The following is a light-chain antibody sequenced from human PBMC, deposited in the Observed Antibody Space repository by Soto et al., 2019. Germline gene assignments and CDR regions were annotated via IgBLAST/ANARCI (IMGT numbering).Light chain of an antibody. CDR2: LNSDGSH. CDR3: QTWGTGIRV. V-gene: IGLV4-69*01. CDR1: SGHNSYA. Sequence: QLVLTQSPSASASLGASVKLTCTLSSGHNSYAMAWHQQQPEKGPRYLMKLNSDGSHSKGDGIPDRLSGSSSGAERYLTISSLQSEDEADYYCQTWGTGIRVFGTGTKLTVL. J-gene: IGLJ1*01.